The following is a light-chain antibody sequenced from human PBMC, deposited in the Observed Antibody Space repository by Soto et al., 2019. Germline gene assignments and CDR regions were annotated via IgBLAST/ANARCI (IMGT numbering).Light chain of an antibody. Sequence: EIVLTQSPVTLSSSPGARATLSCSASQSVTNNYLAWYQQKRGQAPRLLIWGASIRAADLPDRFSGGGSGTDFTLTISRLEAEDFAIYYCHQYGSSPGSFGQGTKVDIK. J-gene: IGKJ1*01. V-gene: IGKV3-20*01. CDR1: QSVTNNY. CDR2: GAS. CDR3: HQYGSSPGS.